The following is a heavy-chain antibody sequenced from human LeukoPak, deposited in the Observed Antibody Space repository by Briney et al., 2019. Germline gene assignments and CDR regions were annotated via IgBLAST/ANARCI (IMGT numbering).Heavy chain of an antibody. Sequence: GGSLRLSCAVSGVMFRNYWMSWVRQAPGKGLEWAANIDKEGNERSYVASVKGRFTISRDNAKNSLYLQMNSLGAEDTAMYYCALYCSSANCHDASDIWGQGTMVTVSS. J-gene: IGHJ3*02. CDR3: ALYCSSANCHDASDI. CDR2: IDKEGNER. V-gene: IGHV3-7*03. D-gene: IGHD2-15*01. CDR1: GVMFRNYW.